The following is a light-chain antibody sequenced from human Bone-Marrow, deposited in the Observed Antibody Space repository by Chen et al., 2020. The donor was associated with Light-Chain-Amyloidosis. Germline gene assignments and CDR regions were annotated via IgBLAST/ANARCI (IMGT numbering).Light chain of an antibody. CDR1: QSVSSNS. V-gene: IGKV3-20*01. J-gene: IGKJ2*01. CDR3: QQYGTSPYT. Sequence: VLTQSPDTLSLSPGQRATLSCRASQSVSSNSLACYQKRAGQAPRLLIYGALMRAAGIPDRLRGSGSGTDFTLTVGTLEPEDFAVYYCQQYGTSPYTFGQGTRLEIK. CDR2: GAL.